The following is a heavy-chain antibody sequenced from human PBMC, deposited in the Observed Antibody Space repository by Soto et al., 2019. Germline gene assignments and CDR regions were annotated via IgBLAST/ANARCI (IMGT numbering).Heavy chain of an antibody. CDR3: ARVPLGKYYYDSSGYFDY. Sequence: PGGSLRLSCAASGFTFSSYAMHWVRQAPGKGLEWVAVISYDGSNKYYADSVKGRFTISRDNSKNTLYLQMNSLRAADTAVYYCARVPLGKYYYDSSGYFDYWGQGTLVTVSS. D-gene: IGHD3-22*01. J-gene: IGHJ4*02. CDR1: GFTFSSYA. V-gene: IGHV3-30-3*01. CDR2: ISYDGSNK.